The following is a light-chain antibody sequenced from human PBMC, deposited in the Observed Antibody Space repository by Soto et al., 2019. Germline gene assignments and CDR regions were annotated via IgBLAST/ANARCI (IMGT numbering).Light chain of an antibody. J-gene: IGLJ3*02. CDR2: DVS. Sequence: QSALTQPASVSGSPGQSITISCAGTYSDIGGFDYVSWYQQFPGKAPQLIISDVSNRPSGVSNRFSGSKSGNTASLTISALQAEDEADYYCSSYPTITTSGVFGGGTKVTVL. V-gene: IGLV2-14*03. CDR1: YSDIGGFDY. CDR3: SSYPTITTSGV.